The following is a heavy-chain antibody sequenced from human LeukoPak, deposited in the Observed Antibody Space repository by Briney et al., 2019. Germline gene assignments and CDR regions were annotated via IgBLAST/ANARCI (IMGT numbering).Heavy chain of an antibody. V-gene: IGHV3-21*01. CDR1: GFTFSSYS. Sequence: GRSLRLSCAASGFTFSSYSMNWVRQAPGKGLEWVSSISSSSSYIYYADSVKGRFTISRDNAKNSLYLQMNSLRAEDTAVYYCARSRGGGSLGPYYYGMDVWGQGTTVTVSS. CDR3: ARSRGGGSLGPYYYGMDV. CDR2: ISSSSSYI. J-gene: IGHJ6*02. D-gene: IGHD2-15*01.